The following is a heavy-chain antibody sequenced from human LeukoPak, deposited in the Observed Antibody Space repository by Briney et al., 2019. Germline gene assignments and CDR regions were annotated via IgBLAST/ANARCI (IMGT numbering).Heavy chain of an antibody. V-gene: IGHV3-23*01. CDR3: ATQYCSGGSCYSGSSDY. CDR1: GFTFSSYA. Sequence: PGGSLRLSCAASGFTFSSYAMSWVRQASGKGLEWVSAISGSGGSTYYADSVKGRFTISRDNSKNTLYLQMNSLRAEDTAVYYCATQYCSGGSCYSGSSDYWGQGTLVTVSS. D-gene: IGHD2-15*01. CDR2: ISGSGGST. J-gene: IGHJ4*02.